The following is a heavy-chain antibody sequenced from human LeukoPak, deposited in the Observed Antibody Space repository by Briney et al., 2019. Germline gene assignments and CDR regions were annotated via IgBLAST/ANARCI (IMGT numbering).Heavy chain of an antibody. CDR3: ARNLQPQSSIQLWLPLYYYYGMDV. CDR2: ISSGSRYI. J-gene: IGHJ6*02. CDR1: GFTFSSYS. Sequence: PGGSLRLSCAASGFTFSSYSMNWVRQAPGKGLEWVSSISSGSRYIYYADSVKGRFTISRDNAKNSLYLQMNSLRAEDTAVYYCARNLQPQSSIQLWLPLYYYYGMDVWGQGTTVTVSS. V-gene: IGHV3-21*01. D-gene: IGHD5-18*01.